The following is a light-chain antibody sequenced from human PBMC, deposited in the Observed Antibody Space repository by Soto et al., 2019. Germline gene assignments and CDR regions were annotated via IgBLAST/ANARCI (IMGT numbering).Light chain of an antibody. CDR1: QSLLESSGDNY. CDR2: LGS. J-gene: IGKJ2*01. V-gene: IGKV2-28*01. CDR3: MQALQTPYP. Sequence: DIVMTQSPLPLPVTPGEPASISCRSSQSLLESSGDNYLHWYQQKPGQSPQLLIYLGSNRASGVPDRFSGSGSGTDFTLKISRVEAEDVGVYYCMQALQTPYPFGQGTKLEIK.